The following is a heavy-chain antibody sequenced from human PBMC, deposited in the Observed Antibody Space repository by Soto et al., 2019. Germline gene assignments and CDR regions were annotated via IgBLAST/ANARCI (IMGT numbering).Heavy chain of an antibody. CDR3: ARAFEDYGDYYFDY. CDR2: IYYSGST. CDR1: GGSISSYY. Sequence: SETLSLTCTVSGGSISSYYWSWIRQPPGKGLEWIGYIYYSGSTNYNPSLKSRVTISVDTSKNRFSLKLSSVTAAGTAVYYCARAFEDYGDYYFDYWGQGTLVTVSS. D-gene: IGHD4-17*01. V-gene: IGHV4-59*01. J-gene: IGHJ4*02.